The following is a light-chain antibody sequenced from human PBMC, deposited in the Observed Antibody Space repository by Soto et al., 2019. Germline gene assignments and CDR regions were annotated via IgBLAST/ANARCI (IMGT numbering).Light chain of an antibody. CDR3: NSYTSRSTYV. V-gene: IGLV2-14*01. CDR2: DVS. CDR1: SSDVGGYNY. J-gene: IGLJ1*01. Sequence: QSALTQPASVSGSPGQSITISCTGTSSDVGGYNYVYWYQQHPGQAPKLMIYDVSNRPSGVSNRFSGSKSGNTASLTISGLQADDEADYYCNSYTSRSTYVFGTGTKLTVL.